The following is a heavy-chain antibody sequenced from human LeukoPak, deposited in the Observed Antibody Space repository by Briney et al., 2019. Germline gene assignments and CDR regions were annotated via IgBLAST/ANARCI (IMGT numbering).Heavy chain of an antibody. CDR3: ASSPSHYYYMDV. V-gene: IGHV4-4*09. Sequence: SETLSLTCTVSGGSISSYYWRWIRQPPGKGLEWIGYIYTSGSTNYNPSLKSRVTISVDTSKNQFSLKLSSVTAADTAVYYCASSPSHYYYMDVWGKGTTVTVSS. CDR2: IYTSGST. CDR1: GGSISSYY. J-gene: IGHJ6*03.